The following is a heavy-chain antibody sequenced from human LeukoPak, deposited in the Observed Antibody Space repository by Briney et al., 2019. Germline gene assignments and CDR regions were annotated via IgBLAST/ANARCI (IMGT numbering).Heavy chain of an antibody. V-gene: IGHV3-7*01. CDR2: IKEDGSEK. Sequence: PGGSLRLSCGASGFTFSRYCMSWVRQAPGKGLEWVANIKEDGSEKYYVDSVKGRFTISRDNAKNSLFLQMNSLRAEDTAVYYCARDRKDRDYYGSGSSYWGQGTLVTVSS. J-gene: IGHJ4*02. CDR3: ARDRKDRDYYGSGSSY. D-gene: IGHD3-10*01. CDR1: GFTFSRYC.